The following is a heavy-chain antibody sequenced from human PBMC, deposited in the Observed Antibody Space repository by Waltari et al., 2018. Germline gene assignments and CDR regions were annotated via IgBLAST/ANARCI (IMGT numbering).Heavy chain of an antibody. Sequence: EVQLVESGGGLIQPGGSLRLSCAASGFTVSSNYMSWVRQAPGKGLEWVSGIYSGGSTYYADSVKGRFTISSDNSKNTLYLQMNSLRAEDTAVYYCARDYGDYGWGGMDVWGQGTTVTVSS. CDR1: GFTVSSNY. CDR3: ARDYGDYGWGGMDV. D-gene: IGHD4-17*01. CDR2: IYSGGST. J-gene: IGHJ6*02. V-gene: IGHV3-53*01.